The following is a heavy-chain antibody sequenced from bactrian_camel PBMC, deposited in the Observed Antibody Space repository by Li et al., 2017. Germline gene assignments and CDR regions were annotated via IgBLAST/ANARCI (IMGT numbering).Heavy chain of an antibody. D-gene: IGHD4*01. Sequence: DVQLVESGGGSVQPGGSLRLSCAATGYGTSAFAMGWFRLIPGKERGGVACILPGGGTTYYADSVKGRFTISQNNGKNTVALQMNSLKPEDAAMYYCAADSPTCNYYSDYYKVGQGTQVTVS. J-gene: IGHJ4*01. V-gene: IGHV3S35*01. CDR1: GYGTSAFA. CDR2: ILPGGGTT.